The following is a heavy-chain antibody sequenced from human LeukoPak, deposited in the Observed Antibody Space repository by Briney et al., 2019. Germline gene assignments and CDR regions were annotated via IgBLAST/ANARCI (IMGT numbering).Heavy chain of an antibody. J-gene: IGHJ6*02. V-gene: IGHV3-30-3*01. CDR2: ISYDGSNK. D-gene: IGHD5-12*01. CDR1: GFTFSSYR. Sequence: GGSLRLSCAASGFTFSSYRMHWVRQAAGKGLEWVAVISYDGSNKYYADSVKGRFTISRDNSKNTLYLQMNSLRAEDTAVYYCARDQIIAATILDYYYGMDVWGQGTTVTVSS. CDR3: ARDQIIAATILDYYYGMDV.